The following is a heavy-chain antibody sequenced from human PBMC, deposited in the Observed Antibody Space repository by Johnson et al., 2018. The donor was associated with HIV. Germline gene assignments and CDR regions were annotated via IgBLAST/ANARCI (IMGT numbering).Heavy chain of an antibody. V-gene: IGHV3-13*01. CDR1: GFTFDDYG. D-gene: IGHD3-16*01. CDR3: AREKLGAWGDVFDI. J-gene: IGHJ3*02. Sequence: VQLVESGGGVVRPGGSLRLSCAASGFTFDDYGMSWVRQAPGKGLEWVSGIGTAGDTYYPGSVKGRFTISRENAKNSLYLQMNSLRAGDTAVYYCAREKLGAWGDVFDIWGQGTLVTISS. CDR2: IGTAGDT.